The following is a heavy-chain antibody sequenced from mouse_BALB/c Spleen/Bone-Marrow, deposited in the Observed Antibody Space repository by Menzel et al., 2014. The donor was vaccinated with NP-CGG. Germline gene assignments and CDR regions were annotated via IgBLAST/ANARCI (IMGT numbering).Heavy chain of an antibody. Sequence: EVKLVESGGGLVQPGGSRKLSCAASGFTFSSFGMHWDRQAPEKGLEWVAYISSGSSTIYYADTVKGRFTISRGNPKNTLFLQMTSLRSEDTAMYYCARGAARATWFAYWGQGTLVTVSA. D-gene: IGHD3-1*01. J-gene: IGHJ3*01. CDR2: ISSGSSTI. V-gene: IGHV5-17*02. CDR3: ARGAARATWFAY. CDR1: GFTFSSFG.